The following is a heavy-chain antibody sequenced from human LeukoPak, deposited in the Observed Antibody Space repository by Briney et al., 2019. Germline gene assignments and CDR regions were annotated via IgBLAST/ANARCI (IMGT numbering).Heavy chain of an antibody. CDR3: ARPLVGATGYYYMDV. Sequence: SETLSLTCTVSGGSISSYYWSWIRQPPGKGLEWIGEINHSGSTNYNPSLKSRVTISVDTSKNQFSLKLSSVTAADTAVYYCARPLVGATGYYYMDVWGKGTTVTISS. CDR2: INHSGST. D-gene: IGHD1-26*01. J-gene: IGHJ6*03. CDR1: GGSISSYY. V-gene: IGHV4-34*01.